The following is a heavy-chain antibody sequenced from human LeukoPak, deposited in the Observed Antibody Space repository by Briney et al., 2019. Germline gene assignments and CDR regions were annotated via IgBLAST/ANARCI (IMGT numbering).Heavy chain of an antibody. J-gene: IGHJ6*04. CDR2: IYYSGST. CDR3: GRRGLYGDYHYYYGMDV. CDR1: GGSISSGDYY. V-gene: IGHV4-61*08. D-gene: IGHD4-17*01. Sequence: SETLSLTCTVSGGSISSGDYYWSWIRQPPGKGLEWIGYIYYSGSTNYNPSLKSRVTISVDTSKNQFSLKLSSVTAADTAVYYCGRRGLYGDYHYYYGMDVWGKGTTVTVSS.